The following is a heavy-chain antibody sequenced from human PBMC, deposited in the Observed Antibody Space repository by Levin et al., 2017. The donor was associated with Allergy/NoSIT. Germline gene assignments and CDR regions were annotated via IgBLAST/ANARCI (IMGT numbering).Heavy chain of an antibody. D-gene: IGHD2-21*02. Sequence: NPSETLSLTCDFNGESLFDDFWIWIRQPRGKGLEWIGEINHGGVTNYNPSLKSRVSISIDMSKRQFSLTLKSVTAADTAVYFCSRGLGTQCRNNICYWDKKPLTWIDPWGQGSLVVVSS. CDR3: SRGLGTQCRNNICYWDKKPLTWIDP. CDR2: INHGGVT. V-gene: IGHV4-34*01. J-gene: IGHJ5*02. CDR1: GESLFDDF.